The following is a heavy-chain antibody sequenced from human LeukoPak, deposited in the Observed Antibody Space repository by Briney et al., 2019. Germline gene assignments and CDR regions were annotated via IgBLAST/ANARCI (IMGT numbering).Heavy chain of an antibody. V-gene: IGHV4-39*07. CDR1: GGPISSSSYY. Sequence: PSETLSLTCTVSGGPISSSSYYWGWIRQPPGKGLEWIVTIYYSGSTYYNPSLKSRVTISVDTSKNQFSLKLSSVTAADTAVYYCARAPTPYFDWLLYAGGAFDIWGQGTMVTVSS. J-gene: IGHJ3*02. CDR2: IYYSGST. CDR3: ARAPTPYFDWLLYAGGAFDI. D-gene: IGHD3-9*01.